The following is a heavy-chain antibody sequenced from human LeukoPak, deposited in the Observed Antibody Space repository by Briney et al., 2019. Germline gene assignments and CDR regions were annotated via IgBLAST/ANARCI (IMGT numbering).Heavy chain of an antibody. D-gene: IGHD3-3*01. CDR3: AKVIDFWNGMDV. V-gene: IGHV3-15*07. Sequence: PGGSLRLSCSASGLTVTNAWMNWVRQAPGEGLDWVGRIASKTDGGATDYAAPVKGRFTISRDDSKNTLNLQMNSLRAEDTAVYYCAKVIDFWNGMDVWGQGTTVTVSS. J-gene: IGHJ6*02. CDR2: IASKTDGGAT. CDR1: GLTVTNAW.